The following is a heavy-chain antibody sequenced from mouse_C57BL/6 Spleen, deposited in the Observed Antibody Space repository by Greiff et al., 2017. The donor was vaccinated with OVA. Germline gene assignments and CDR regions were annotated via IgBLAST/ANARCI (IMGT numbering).Heavy chain of an antibody. J-gene: IGHJ2*01. CDR3: ATTVDFDY. CDR1: GYTFTSYG. D-gene: IGHD1-1*01. V-gene: IGHV1-81*01. Sequence: QVQLKESGAELARPGASVKLSCKASGYTFTSYGISWVKQRTGQGLEWIGEIYPRSGDTYYNEKFKGKATLTGDKSSSTAYMELRSLTSEDSAVYFCATTVDFDYWGQGTTLTVSS. CDR2: IYPRSGDT.